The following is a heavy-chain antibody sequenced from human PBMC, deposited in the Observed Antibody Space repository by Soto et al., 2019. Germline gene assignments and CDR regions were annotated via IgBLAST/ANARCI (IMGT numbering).Heavy chain of an antibody. D-gene: IGHD6-19*01. CDR3: AKGGRQWLVTSDFNY. Sequence: VQLVESGGGVVQPGRSLRLSCAASGFTFSDYAMHWVRQAPGKGLEWVAVVSHDGRNTHYADSVKGRFTISRDSSKNTGSLEMTSLRAEDTACYYCAKGGRQWLVTSDFNYRGQGALVTVSS. CDR2: VSHDGRNT. V-gene: IGHV3-30*18. J-gene: IGHJ4*02. CDR1: GFTFSDYA.